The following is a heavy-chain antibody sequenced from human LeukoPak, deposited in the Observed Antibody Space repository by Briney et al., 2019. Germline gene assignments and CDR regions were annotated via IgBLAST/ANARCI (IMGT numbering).Heavy chain of an antibody. CDR1: GGSISSYY. Sequence: SETLSLTCTVSGGSISSYYWSWIRQPAGKGLEWIGRIYTSGSTNYNPSLKSRVTMSVDTSKNQISLKLSSVTAADTAVYYCARDSSSWYRQPYYYYGMDVWGQGTTVTVSS. D-gene: IGHD6-13*01. CDR3: ARDSSSWYRQPYYYYGMDV. V-gene: IGHV4-4*07. CDR2: IYTSGST. J-gene: IGHJ6*02.